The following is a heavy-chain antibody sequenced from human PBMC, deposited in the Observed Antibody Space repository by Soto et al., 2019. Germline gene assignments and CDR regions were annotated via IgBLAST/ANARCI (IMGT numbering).Heavy chain of an antibody. D-gene: IGHD3-3*01. V-gene: IGHV2-5*02. CDR3: AHRVLRTVFGLVTTTAIYFDF. CDR1: GFSLTTSGVG. CDR2: IYWDDDK. J-gene: IGHJ4*02. Sequence: QITLNESGPTQVKPRQTLTLTCTFSGFSLTTSGVGGCWIRQSPGKAPEWLALIYWDDDKRYSPSLKSRLTITKDTSKNQVVLTMADLDPADTATYYCAHRVLRTVFGLVTTTAIYFDFWGQGTPVAVSS.